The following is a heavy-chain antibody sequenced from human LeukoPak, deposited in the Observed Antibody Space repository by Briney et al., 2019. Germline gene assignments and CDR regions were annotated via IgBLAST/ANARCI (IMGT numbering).Heavy chain of an antibody. D-gene: IGHD2-8*02. J-gene: IGHJ5*02. CDR3: AREDLVWFDP. CDR2: IYYSGST. Sequence: SETLSLTCIASGGSVSSGSYYWSWIRQPPGKGLEWIGYIYYSGSTNYNPSLKSRVTISVDTSKNQFSLKLSSVTAADTAVYYCAREDLVWFDPWGQGTLVTVSS. V-gene: IGHV4-61*01. CDR1: GGSVSSGSYY.